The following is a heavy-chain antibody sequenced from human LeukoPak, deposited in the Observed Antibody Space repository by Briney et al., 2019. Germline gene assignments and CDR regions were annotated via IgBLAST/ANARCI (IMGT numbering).Heavy chain of an antibody. D-gene: IGHD3-10*01. CDR3: ARDGVTMVRGVRGMVY. CDR2: INPNSGGT. J-gene: IGHJ4*02. V-gene: IGHV1-2*02. Sequence: GASVKVSCKASGYTFTGYYMHWVRQAPGQGLEWMGWINPNSGGTNYAQKFQGRVTMTRDTSISTAYMELSRLRSDDTAVYYCARDGVTMVRGVRGMVYWGQGTLVTVSS. CDR1: GYTFTGYY.